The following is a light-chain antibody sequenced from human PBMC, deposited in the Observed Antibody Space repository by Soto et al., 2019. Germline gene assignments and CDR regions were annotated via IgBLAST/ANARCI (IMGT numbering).Light chain of an antibody. CDR2: DAS. CDR1: QSVSSY. Sequence: EIVLTQSPATLSLSPGERATFSCRASQSVSSYLAWYQQKPDQAPRLLIYDASNRATGIPARFSGSGSGTDFPLTISSLEPEDFAVYYCQQRRDWPRTFGQGTKLEIK. CDR3: QQRRDWPRT. V-gene: IGKV3-11*01. J-gene: IGKJ2*01.